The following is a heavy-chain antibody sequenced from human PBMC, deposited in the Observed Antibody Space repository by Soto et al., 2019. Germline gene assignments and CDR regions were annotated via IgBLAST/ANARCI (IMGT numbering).Heavy chain of an antibody. V-gene: IGHV3-21*01. CDR2: ISGSSSYL. Sequence: EVQLVESGGGLVKPGGSLRLSCAASGFTFSSYSMNWVRQAPGKGLEWVSSISGSSSYLYYADSVKGRFTISRDNAKNSLYLQMNSLRAEDSAVYYCARGVRGSTRGDAFDIWGQGTMVTVSS. CDR3: ARGVRGSTRGDAFDI. D-gene: IGHD5-12*01. J-gene: IGHJ3*02. CDR1: GFTFSSYS.